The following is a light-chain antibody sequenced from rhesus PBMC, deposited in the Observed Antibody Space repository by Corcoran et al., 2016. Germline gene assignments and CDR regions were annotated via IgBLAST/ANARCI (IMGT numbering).Light chain of an antibody. V-gene: IGKV3-24*04. CDR3: LQSSSGWT. Sequence: EIVMTQSPATLALSPGERATPSCRVSQSVSSYLAWYQQKPGQSPRLLIYGASSRATGTPDRLSGSGSGTECTLTIGSRGPENVGVYFWLQSSSGWTFGRGAKVEI. CDR1: QSVSSY. J-gene: IGKJ1*01. CDR2: GAS.